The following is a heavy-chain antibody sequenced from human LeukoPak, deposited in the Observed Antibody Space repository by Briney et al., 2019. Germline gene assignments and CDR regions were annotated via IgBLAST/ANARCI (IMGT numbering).Heavy chain of an antibody. V-gene: IGHV3-49*05. Sequence: KTGRSLRLSCTASGFTFGDYAMGWFRQAPGKGLEWVGCIRSKTYGATTEYAASVKGRFTISRDDFKSIAYLQMNSLKTEDTAVYYCTRHSDFWSGYQTVVWFDPWGQGTLVTVSS. D-gene: IGHD3-3*01. CDR1: GFTFGDYA. CDR2: IRSKTYGATT. CDR3: TRHSDFWSGYQTVVWFDP. J-gene: IGHJ5*02.